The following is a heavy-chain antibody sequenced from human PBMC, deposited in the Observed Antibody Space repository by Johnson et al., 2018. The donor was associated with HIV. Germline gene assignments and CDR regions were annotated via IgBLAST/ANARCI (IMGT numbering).Heavy chain of an antibody. CDR2: ISYDGSNK. J-gene: IGHJ3*02. CDR1: GFTFSSYA. Sequence: QVQLVESGGGVVQPGRSPRLSCAASGFTFSSYAMHWVRQAPGKGLEWVAVISYDGSNKYYADSVKGRFTISRDNSKNTLYLQMNSLRAEDTAVYYCARAIGNWDAFDIWGQGTMVTVSS. V-gene: IGHV3-30*04. D-gene: IGHD7-27*01. CDR3: ARAIGNWDAFDI.